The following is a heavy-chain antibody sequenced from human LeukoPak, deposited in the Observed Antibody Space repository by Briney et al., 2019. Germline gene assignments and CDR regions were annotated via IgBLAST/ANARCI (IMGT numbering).Heavy chain of an antibody. Sequence: GGSLRLSCAASGFTFSSYSMNWVRQAPGKGLEWVSSITSSSSYIYYADSVKGRFTISRDNAKNSLYLQMNSPRAEDTAVYYCARDPYSGSYGDYYYYYMDVWGKGTTVTISS. CDR1: GFTFSSYS. CDR3: ARDPYSGSYGDYYYYYMDV. CDR2: ITSSSSYI. D-gene: IGHD1-26*01. V-gene: IGHV3-21*01. J-gene: IGHJ6*03.